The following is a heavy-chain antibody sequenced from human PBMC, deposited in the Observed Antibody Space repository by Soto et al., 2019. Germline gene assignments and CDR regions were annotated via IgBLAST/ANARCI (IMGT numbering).Heavy chain of an antibody. Sequence: PGGSLRLSCAASGFTFSSYAMSWVRQAPGKELEWVSAISGSGGSTYYADSVKGRFTISRDNSKNTLYLQMNSLRAEDTAVYYCARAIFYPQGAFDIWGQGTMVTVSS. CDR3: ARAIFYPQGAFDI. CDR1: GFTFSSYA. CDR2: ISGSGGST. V-gene: IGHV3-23*01. J-gene: IGHJ3*02. D-gene: IGHD3-3*01.